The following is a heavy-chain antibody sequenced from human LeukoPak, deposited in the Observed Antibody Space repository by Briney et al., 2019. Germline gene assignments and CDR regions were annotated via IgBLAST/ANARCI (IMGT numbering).Heavy chain of an antibody. CDR2: ISYDGSDK. CDR1: GFTFSSYA. CDR3: ARDSGYQLHHAFDY. Sequence: PGGSLRLSCAASGFTFSSYAMHWVRQAPGKGLEWVAVISYDGSDKYYADSVKGRFTISRDNSNNTLYLQMNSLRAEDTALYYCARDSGYQLHHAFDYWGQGTLVTVSS. J-gene: IGHJ4*02. V-gene: IGHV3-30*04. D-gene: IGHD2-2*01.